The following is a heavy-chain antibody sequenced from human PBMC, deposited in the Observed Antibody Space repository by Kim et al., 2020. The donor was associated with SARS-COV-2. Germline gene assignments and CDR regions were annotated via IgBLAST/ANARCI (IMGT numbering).Heavy chain of an antibody. CDR1: GASISSYF. D-gene: IGHD2-15*01. CDR2: IYYSGST. J-gene: IGHJ4*02. CDR3: ARLRGGSFFDY. V-gene: IGHV4-59*08. Sequence: SETLSLTCTVSGASISSYFWTWIRQPPGRGLEWLGYIYYSGSTTYNPSLKSRVTISLDTSKNQFSLKLSSVTAAGTAVYYCARLRGGSFFDYWGQGTLVTVSS.